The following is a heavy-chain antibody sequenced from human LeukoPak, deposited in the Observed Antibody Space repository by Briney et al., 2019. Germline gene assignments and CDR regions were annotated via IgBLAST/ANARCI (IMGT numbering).Heavy chain of an antibody. J-gene: IGHJ4*02. Sequence: SETLSLTCAVSGYSISSGYYWGWIRQPPGKGLEWIGYIYYSGSTNYNPSLKSRVTISVDTSKNQFSLKLSSVTAADTAVYYCARGRRYDFEVLDYWGQGTLVTVSS. D-gene: IGHD3-3*01. CDR2: IYYSGST. V-gene: IGHV4-61*01. CDR3: ARGRRYDFEVLDY. CDR1: GYSISSGYY.